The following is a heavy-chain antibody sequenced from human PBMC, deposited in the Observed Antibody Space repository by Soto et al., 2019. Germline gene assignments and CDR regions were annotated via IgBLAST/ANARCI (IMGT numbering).Heavy chain of an antibody. J-gene: IGHJ6*02. CDR1: GYSFTSYC. CDR3: ARTLNRRASPTDV. CDR2: IYPGDSDT. V-gene: IGHV5-51*01. Sequence: PGESLNISCKGSGYSFTSYCIGWVRQMPGEGLEWLGIIYPGDSDTRYSPSFQGQVTISADKSNSTAYRQWSSLKASDTAMYYCARTLNRRASPTDVWGQGTTVTVSS.